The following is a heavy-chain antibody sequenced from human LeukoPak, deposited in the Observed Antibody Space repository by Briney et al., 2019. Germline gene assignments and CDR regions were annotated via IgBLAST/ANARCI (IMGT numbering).Heavy chain of an antibody. D-gene: IGHD2-2*01. CDR1: GGSISSGDYY. Sequence: SETLSLTCTVSGGSISSGDYYWSWIRQPPGKGLERIGYIYYSGSTYYNPSLKSRVTISVDTSKNQFSLKLSSVTAADTAVYYCASLGYCSSTSCYQDYWGQGTLVTVSS. CDR3: ASLGYCSSTSCYQDY. V-gene: IGHV4-30-4*01. J-gene: IGHJ4*02. CDR2: IYYSGST.